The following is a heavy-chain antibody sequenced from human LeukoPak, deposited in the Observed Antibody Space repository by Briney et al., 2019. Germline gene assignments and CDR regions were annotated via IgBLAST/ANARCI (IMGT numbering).Heavy chain of an antibody. Sequence: SETLSLTCTVSGGSISSYYWSWIRQPPGKGLEWIGYIYYSGSTNYNPSLKSRFTISVDTSKNQFSLKLSSVTAADTAVYYCARLPWYYDILTGYYKPSGFDYWGQGTLVTVSS. CDR1: GGSISSYY. CDR2: IYYSGST. V-gene: IGHV4-59*08. CDR3: ARLPWYYDILTGYYKPSGFDY. J-gene: IGHJ4*02. D-gene: IGHD3-9*01.